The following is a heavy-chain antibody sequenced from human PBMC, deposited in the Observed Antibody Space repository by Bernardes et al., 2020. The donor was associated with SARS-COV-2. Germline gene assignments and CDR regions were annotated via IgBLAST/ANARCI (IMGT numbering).Heavy chain of an antibody. Sequence: GSMRLSCSVSGFTFRMYVMHWVRQAPGRGMEYVSAISINGDHTFYVDSVKGRFIISRDDSNDMLYLQMSSLRVEDTAIYFCVKGSVAVAGVDYWGQGPRVTVSP. V-gene: IGHV3-64D*06. J-gene: IGHJ4*02. D-gene: IGHD6-19*01. CDR2: ISINGDHT. CDR3: VKGSVAVAGVDY. CDR1: GFTFRMYV.